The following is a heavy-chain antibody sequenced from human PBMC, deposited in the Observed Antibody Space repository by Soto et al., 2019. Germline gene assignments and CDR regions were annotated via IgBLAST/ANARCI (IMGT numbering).Heavy chain of an antibody. D-gene: IGHD1-26*01. CDR2: SYYSGST. J-gene: IGHJ4*02. CDR1: GGSISSYY. V-gene: IGHV4-59*08. CDR3: ARHLVRARGRYFDY. Sequence: QVQLQESGPGLVKPSETLSLTCTVSGGSISSYYWSWIRQPPGKGLEWIVYSYYSGSTNYNPSLKSRVTISVDTSKNQFSLKLSSVTAADTAVYYCARHLVRARGRYFDYWGQGTLVTVSS.